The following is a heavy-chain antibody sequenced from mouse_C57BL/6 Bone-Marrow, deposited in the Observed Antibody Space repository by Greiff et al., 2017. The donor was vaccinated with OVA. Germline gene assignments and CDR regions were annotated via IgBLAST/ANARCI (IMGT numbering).Heavy chain of an antibody. Sequence: VHVKQSGAELVKPGASVKLSCTASGFNIKDYYMHWVKQRTEQGLEWIGRIDPEDGETKYAPKFQGKATITADTSSNTAYLQLSSLTSEDTAVYYCASPSYYGSSFYWYFDVWGTGTTVTVSS. D-gene: IGHD1-1*01. CDR1: GFNIKDYY. CDR2: IDPEDGET. V-gene: IGHV14-2*01. CDR3: ASPSYYGSSFYWYFDV. J-gene: IGHJ1*03.